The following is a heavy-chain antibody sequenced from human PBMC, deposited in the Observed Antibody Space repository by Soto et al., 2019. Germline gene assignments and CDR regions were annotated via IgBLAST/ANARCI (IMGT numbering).Heavy chain of an antibody. D-gene: IGHD3-16*01. CDR1: GGTFSSYT. CDR3: AVFTRY. Sequence: QVQLVQSGAEVKKPGSSVKVSCKASGGTFSSYTITWVRQAPGQGLEWMGRIIPILGIANYAQKFQGRVTITADKSTSTAYMELSRLSSEDTAIYYCAVFTRYWGQGTLVTVSS. J-gene: IGHJ4*02. V-gene: IGHV1-69*02. CDR2: IIPILGIA.